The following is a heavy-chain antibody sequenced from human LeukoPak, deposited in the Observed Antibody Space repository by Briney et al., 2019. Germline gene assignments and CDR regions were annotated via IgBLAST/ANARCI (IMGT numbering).Heavy chain of an antibody. V-gene: IGHV3-7*01. CDR2: IKKEGSQK. J-gene: IGHJ4*02. D-gene: IGHD3-3*01. CDR1: GFTLSDYW. Sequence: GASLRLSCAASGFTLSDYWMTWVRQAPGKGLEWVANIKKEGSQKYYVDSVKGRFTISRDNAKNSLYLQMHSLRAEDTAVYYCARDGGDYDFWSGFPAGALDSWGQGTLVTVSS. CDR3: ARDGGDYDFWSGFPAGALDS.